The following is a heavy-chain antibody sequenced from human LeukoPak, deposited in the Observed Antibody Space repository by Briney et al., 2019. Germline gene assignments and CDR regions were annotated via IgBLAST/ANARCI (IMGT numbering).Heavy chain of an antibody. J-gene: IGHJ4*02. CDR2: IYHSGST. CDR3: ASLDSSGYWPY. Sequence: SETLSLTCAVSGYSISSGYYWGWIRQPPGQGLEWIGSIYHSGSTYYNPSLKSRVTISVDTSKNQFSLKLSSVTAADTAVYYCASLDSSGYWPYWGQGTLVTVSS. V-gene: IGHV4-38-2*01. D-gene: IGHD3-22*01. CDR1: GYSISSGYY.